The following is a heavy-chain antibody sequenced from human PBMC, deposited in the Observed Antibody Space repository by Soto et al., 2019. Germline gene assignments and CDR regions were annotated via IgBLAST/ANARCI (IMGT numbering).Heavy chain of an antibody. V-gene: IGHV4-59*01. J-gene: IGHJ4*02. CDR2: IYYSGST. CDR1: GGSISSYY. CDR3: ARDRGSYYWDY. D-gene: IGHD1-26*01. Sequence: QVQLQESGPGLVKPSETLSLTCTVSGGSISSYYWSWIRQPPGKGLEWIGYIYYSGSTNYNPSLKSRVTTSVDTSKHQCSLKLSAVTAADPAVYYCARDRGSYYWDYWGQGTLVTVSS.